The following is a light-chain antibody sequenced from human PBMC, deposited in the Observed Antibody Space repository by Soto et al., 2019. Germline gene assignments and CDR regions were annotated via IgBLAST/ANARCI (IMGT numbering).Light chain of an antibody. V-gene: IGKV3D-15*01. CDR3: QQYGNFPWT. J-gene: IGKJ1*01. Sequence: EIVMTQSPATLSVSPGERATLSCRASQSVSSDLAWYHQKPGQAPRLLIYGVSSRATGIPDRFSGSGSGTDFALTISRLESEDFAVYFCQQYGNFPWTFGQGTMGDIK. CDR1: QSVSSD. CDR2: GVS.